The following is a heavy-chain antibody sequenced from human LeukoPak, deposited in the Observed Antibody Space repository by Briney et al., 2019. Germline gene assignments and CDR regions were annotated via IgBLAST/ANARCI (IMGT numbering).Heavy chain of an antibody. J-gene: IGHJ4*02. CDR2: ISGSGGST. D-gene: IGHD4-11*01. V-gene: IGHV3-23*01. CDR1: GFTFSSYA. CDR3: AKDPPPMTTVTTFDY. Sequence: GGSPRLSCAASGFTFSSYAMSWVRQAPGEGLEWVSAISGSGGSTYYADSVKGRFTISRDNSKNTLYLQMNSLRAEGTAVYYCAKDPPPMTTVTTFDYWGQGTLVTVSS.